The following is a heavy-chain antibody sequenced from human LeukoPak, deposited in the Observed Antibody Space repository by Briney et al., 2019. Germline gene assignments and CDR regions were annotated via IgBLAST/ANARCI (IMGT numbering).Heavy chain of an antibody. J-gene: IGHJ1*01. CDR2: IWYGGSKE. CDR3: ARDRCSGGSCDSGAEYFQH. V-gene: IGHV3-33*01. D-gene: IGHD2-15*01. Sequence: PGGSLRLSCAASGFTFRSYGMHWVRQVPGKGLEWVAVIWYGGSKEYYADSVKGRFTISRDNSKNTLYLQMNSLRAEDTAVYYCARDRCSGGSCDSGAEYFQHWGQGTLVTVSS. CDR1: GFTFRSYG.